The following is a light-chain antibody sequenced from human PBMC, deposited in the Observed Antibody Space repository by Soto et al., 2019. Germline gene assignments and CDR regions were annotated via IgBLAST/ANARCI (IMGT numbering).Light chain of an antibody. Sequence: DIQLTQSPSFLSASVGDRVTITCRASQGISSYLAWYQQKPGKAPKLLIYAASTLKSGVPSRFSGSGSGTEFTLTISSLQPEDFSTYYCQQLNSYAWTFGQGTKVEI. CDR2: AAS. J-gene: IGKJ1*01. CDR1: QGISSY. V-gene: IGKV1-9*01. CDR3: QQLNSYAWT.